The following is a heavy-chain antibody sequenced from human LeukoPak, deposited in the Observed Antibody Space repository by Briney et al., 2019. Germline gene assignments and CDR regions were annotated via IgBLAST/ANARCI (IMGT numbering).Heavy chain of an antibody. D-gene: IGHD2-15*01. CDR1: GGTFSSYA. J-gene: IGHJ4*02. Sequence: SVKVSCKASGGTFSSYAISWGLQAPGQGLEWMGGIIPIFGTANYAQKFQGRGTITTGESTNTAYMELSSLRSADTAVYSCARLLYYCSGGSCSHRHFDYWGQGTLVTVSS. V-gene: IGHV1-69*05. CDR2: IIPIFGTA. CDR3: ARLLYYCSGGSCSHRHFDY.